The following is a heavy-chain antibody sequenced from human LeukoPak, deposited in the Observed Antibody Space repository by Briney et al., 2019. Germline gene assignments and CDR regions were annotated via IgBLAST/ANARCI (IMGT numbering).Heavy chain of an antibody. CDR2: MNPNSGNT. V-gene: IGHV1-8*01. CDR1: GYTFTSYD. CDR3: ARSLYCSSTSCSPLQYGMDV. J-gene: IGHJ6*02. Sequence: ASVKVSCKASGYTFTSYDINWVRQATGQGLEWMGWMNPNSGNTGYAQKFQGRVTMTRDTSTNTVYMELSSLRSEDTAVYYCARSLYCSSTSCSPLQYGMDVWGQGTTVTVSS. D-gene: IGHD2-2*01.